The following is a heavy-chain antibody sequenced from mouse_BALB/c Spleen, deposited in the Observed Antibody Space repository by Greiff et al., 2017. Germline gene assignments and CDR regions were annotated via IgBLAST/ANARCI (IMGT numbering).Heavy chain of an antibody. CDR2: IYPGNVNT. V-gene: IGHV1S56*01. CDR3: ARSPYDSSHYFDY. D-gene: IGHD1-1*01. J-gene: IGHJ2*01. Sequence: VQLQQSGPELVKPGASVRISCKASGYTFTSYYIHWVKQRPGQGLEWIGWIYPGNVNTKYNEKFKGKATLTADKSSSTAYMQLKSLTSEDSAVYYCARSPYDSSHYFDYWGQGTTLTVSS. CDR1: GYTFTSYY.